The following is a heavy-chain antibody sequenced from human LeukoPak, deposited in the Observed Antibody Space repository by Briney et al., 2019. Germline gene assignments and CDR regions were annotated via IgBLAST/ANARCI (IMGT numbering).Heavy chain of an antibody. J-gene: IGHJ3*02. D-gene: IGHD3-22*01. V-gene: IGHV3-30*03. Sequence: PGGTLRLSCAASGFTFSNHGMNWVRQAPGKGLEWVAVISYDGSNKYYADSVKGRFTISRDNSKNTLYLQMNSLRAEDTAVYYCAREGGNYYDSSGYSLDAFDIWGQGTMVTVSS. CDR3: AREGGNYYDSSGYSLDAFDI. CDR2: ISYDGSNK. CDR1: GFTFSNHG.